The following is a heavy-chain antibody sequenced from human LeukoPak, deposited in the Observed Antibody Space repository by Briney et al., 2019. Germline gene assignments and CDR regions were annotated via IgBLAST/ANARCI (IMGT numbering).Heavy chain of an antibody. J-gene: IGHJ3*02. D-gene: IGHD6-13*01. CDR3: AMAGIAAAGTFGAFDI. V-gene: IGHV4-34*01. Sequence: SETLSLTCAVYGGSFSGYYWSWIRQPPGKGLEWIGEINHGGSTNYNPSLKSRVTISVDTSKNQFSLKLSSVTAADTAVYYCAMAGIAAAGTFGAFDIWGQGTMVTVSS. CDR1: GGSFSGYY. CDR2: INHGGST.